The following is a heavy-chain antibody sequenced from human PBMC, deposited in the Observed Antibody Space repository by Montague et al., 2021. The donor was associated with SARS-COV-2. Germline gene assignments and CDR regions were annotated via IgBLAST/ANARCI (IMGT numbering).Heavy chain of an antibody. CDR2: IDWDEDQ. CDR1: GFALNTSGMC. CDR3: ARSYGDYRDSYFDY. J-gene: IGHJ4*02. Sequence: PALVKPTQTLTLTCTFSGFALNTSGMCVSWIRQPPGKALEWLALIDWDEDQHYSTSLKTRLTISKDTSKNQVVLTMTNMDPIDTATYYCARSYGDYRDSYFDYGGQGTLVTVSS. D-gene: IGHD4-17*01. V-gene: IGHV2-70*01.